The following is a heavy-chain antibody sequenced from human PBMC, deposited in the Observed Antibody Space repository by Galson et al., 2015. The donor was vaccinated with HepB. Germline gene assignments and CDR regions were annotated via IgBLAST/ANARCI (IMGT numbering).Heavy chain of an antibody. CDR3: ARDGSSGWYGPPSWFDP. CDR1: GFTFSSYS. Sequence: SLRLSCAASGFTFSSYSMNWVRQAPGKGLEWVSSISSSSSYIYYADSVKGRFTISRDNAKNSLYLQMNSLRAEDTAVYYCARDGSSGWYGPPSWFDPWGQGTLVTVSS. D-gene: IGHD6-19*01. CDR2: ISSSSSYI. V-gene: IGHV3-21*01. J-gene: IGHJ5*02.